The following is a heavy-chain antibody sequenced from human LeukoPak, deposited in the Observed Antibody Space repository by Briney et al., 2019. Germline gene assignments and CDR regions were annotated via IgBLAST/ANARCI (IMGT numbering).Heavy chain of an antibody. V-gene: IGHV4-4*07. CDR2: IYTSGST. J-gene: IGHJ3*02. CDR3: ARAPIAARPPDVFDI. CDR1: GGSISSYY. D-gene: IGHD6-6*01. Sequence: SETLSLTCTVSGGSISSYYWSWIRQPAGKGLEWIGRIYTSGSTDYNPSLKSQVTMSVDTSKNQFSLKVSSVTAADTAVYYCARAPIAARPPDVFDIWGQGTMVTVSS.